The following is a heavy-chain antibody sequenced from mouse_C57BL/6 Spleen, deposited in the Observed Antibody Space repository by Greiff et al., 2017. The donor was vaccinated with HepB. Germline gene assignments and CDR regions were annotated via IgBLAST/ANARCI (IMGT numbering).Heavy chain of an antibody. CDR2: ISDGGSYT. D-gene: IGHD1-1*01. J-gene: IGHJ3*01. V-gene: IGHV5-4*01. CDR3: AREGHYGRRFAY. Sequence: EVQRVESGGGLVKPGGSLKLSCAASGFTFSSYAMSWVRQTPEKRLEWVATISDGGSYTYYPDNVKGRITISRDKAKNNLYLQMSHLKSEDTAMYYCAREGHYGRRFAYWGQGTLVTVSA. CDR1: GFTFSSYA.